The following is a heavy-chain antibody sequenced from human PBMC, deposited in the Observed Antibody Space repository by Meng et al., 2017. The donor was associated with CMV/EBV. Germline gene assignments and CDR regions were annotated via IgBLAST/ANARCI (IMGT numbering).Heavy chain of an antibody. J-gene: IGHJ6*02. CDR1: GFTFSNAW. D-gene: IGHD3-10*01. CDR2: IKSKTDGGTT. CDR3: TTGVVYYYYYGMDV. Sequence: GESLKISCAASGFTFSNAWMSWVRQAPGKGLEWVGRIKSKTDGGTTDYAAPVKGRFTISRDDSKNTLYLQMNRLKTEDTAVYYCTTGVVYYYYYGMDVWGQGTTVTVSS. V-gene: IGHV3-15*01.